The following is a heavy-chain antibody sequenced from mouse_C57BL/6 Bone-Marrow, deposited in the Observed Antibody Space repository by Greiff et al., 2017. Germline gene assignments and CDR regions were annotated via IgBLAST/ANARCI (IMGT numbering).Heavy chain of an antibody. CDR2: IYPGSGNT. Sequence: QVQLQQSGAELVRPGASVKLSCKASGYTFTDYYINWVKQRPGQGLEWIARIYPGSGNTYYNEKFKGKATLTAEKSSSTAYMQLSSLTSEDSAVYFFARYDYDGFDYWGQGTTLTGSS. V-gene: IGHV1-76*01. D-gene: IGHD2-4*01. J-gene: IGHJ2*01. CDR1: GYTFTDYY. CDR3: ARYDYDGFDY.